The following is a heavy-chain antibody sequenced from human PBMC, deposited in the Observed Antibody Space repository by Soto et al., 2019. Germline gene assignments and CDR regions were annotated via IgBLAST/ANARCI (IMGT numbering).Heavy chain of an antibody. CDR2: IDPSASYT. CDR3: ASLAMVRGVPTYGMAV. CDR1: GYSFTSYW. Sequence: EVQLVQSGAEVKKPGESLRISCKGSGYSFTSYWISWVRQMPGKGLEWMGRIDPSASYTNYSPSFQGHVTISADKSISTAYLPWSTLMASDTAMSYCASLAMVRGVPTYGMAVWGQGTTVTVSS. D-gene: IGHD3-10*01. J-gene: IGHJ6*02. V-gene: IGHV5-10-1*01.